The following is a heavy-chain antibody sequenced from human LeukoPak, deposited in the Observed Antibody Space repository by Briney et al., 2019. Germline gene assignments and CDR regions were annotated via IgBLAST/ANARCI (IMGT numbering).Heavy chain of an antibody. J-gene: IGHJ6*04. CDR1: GYTFTSYG. CDR2: ISAYNGNT. Sequence: GASVKVSCKASGYTFTSYGISWVRQAPGQGLEWMGWISAYNGNTNYAQKLQGRVIMTTDTSTSTAYMELRSLRSDDTAVYYCARAGQYCSSTSCQHRRYYYGMDVWGKGTTVTVSS. D-gene: IGHD2-2*01. CDR3: ARAGQYCSSTSCQHRRYYYGMDV. V-gene: IGHV1-18*04.